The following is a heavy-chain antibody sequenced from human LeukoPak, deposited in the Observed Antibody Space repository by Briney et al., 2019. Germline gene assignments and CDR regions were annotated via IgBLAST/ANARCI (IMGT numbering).Heavy chain of an antibody. CDR3: ARGGLYGSGSYDY. J-gene: IGHJ4*02. Sequence: PGGSLRLSCAASGFTFSSYAMHWVRQAPGKGLEWVAVISYDGSNKYYADSVKGRFTISRDNSKNTLYLQMSSLRAEDTAVYYCARGGLYGSGSYDYWGQGTLVTVSS. CDR2: ISYDGSNK. V-gene: IGHV3-30-3*01. CDR1: GFTFSSYA. D-gene: IGHD3-10*01.